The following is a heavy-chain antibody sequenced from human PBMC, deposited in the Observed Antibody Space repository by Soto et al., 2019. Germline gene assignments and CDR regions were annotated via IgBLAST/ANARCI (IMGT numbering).Heavy chain of an antibody. J-gene: IGHJ4*02. CDR2: INAGNGNT. Sequence: GASVKVSCKASGYTFTSYAMHWVRQAPGQRLEWMGWINAGNGNTKYSQKFQGRVTITRDTSASTAYMELSSLRSEDTAVYYCARQYCSSTSCPFDYWGQGTLVTVSS. CDR3: ARQYCSSTSCPFDY. CDR1: GYTFTSYA. V-gene: IGHV1-3*01. D-gene: IGHD2-2*01.